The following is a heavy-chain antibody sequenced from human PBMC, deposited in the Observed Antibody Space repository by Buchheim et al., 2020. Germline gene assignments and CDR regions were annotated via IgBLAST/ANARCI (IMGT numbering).Heavy chain of an antibody. Sequence: QVQLVQSGAEVKKPGASVKVSCKASGYTFTSYGISWVRQAPGQGLEWMGWISAYNGNTNYAQKLQGRVTMTTDTSTSTAYRELRSLRSDDTAVYYCARETRDNIGYYDSSGYFYYFDYWGQGTL. V-gene: IGHV1-18*01. CDR3: ARETRDNIGYYDSSGYFYYFDY. CDR2: ISAYNGNT. D-gene: IGHD3-22*01. J-gene: IGHJ4*02. CDR1: GYTFTSYG.